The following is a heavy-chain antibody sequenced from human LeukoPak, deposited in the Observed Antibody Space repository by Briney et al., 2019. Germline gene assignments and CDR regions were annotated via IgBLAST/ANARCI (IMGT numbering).Heavy chain of an antibody. CDR3: ARDGQGPLNWNDGRYYYCGMDV. V-gene: IGHV1-2*02. CDR1: GYTFTGYY. J-gene: IGHJ6*02. Sequence: GSSVKVSCKASGYTFTGYYMHWVRQAPGQGLEWMGWINPNSGGTNYAQKFQGRVTMTRDTSISTAYMELSRLRSDDTAVYYCARDGQGPLNWNDGRYYYCGMDVWGQGTTVTVSS. CDR2: INPNSGGT. D-gene: IGHD1-20*01.